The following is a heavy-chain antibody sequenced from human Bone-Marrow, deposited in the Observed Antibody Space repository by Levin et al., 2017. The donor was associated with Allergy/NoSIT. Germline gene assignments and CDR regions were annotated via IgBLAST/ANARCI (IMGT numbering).Heavy chain of an antibody. J-gene: IGHJ4*02. V-gene: IGHV3-30*03. Sequence: GESLMISCAASGFTFSSYSMHWVRQAPGKGLEWVAVMSYDGTNKYYVDSVKGRFTISRDNSKNTLYLQMNSLRAEDTAVYYCARQGDDRAFDYWGQGTLVTVSS. CDR1: GFTFSSYS. CDR3: ARQGDDRAFDY. CDR2: MSYDGTNK. D-gene: IGHD3-16*01.